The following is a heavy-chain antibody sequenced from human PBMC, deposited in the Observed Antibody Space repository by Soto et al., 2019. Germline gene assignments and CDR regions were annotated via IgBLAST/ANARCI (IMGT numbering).Heavy chain of an antibody. V-gene: IGHV3-33*08. J-gene: IGHJ3*02. D-gene: IGHD5-12*01. CDR3: ARDPGLVLSGLSGYDSDAFDI. Sequence: QPGGSLRLSCAASGFTFSSYGMHWVRQAPGKGLEWVAVIWYDGSNKYYADSVKGRFTIFRDNSKNTLYLQMNSLRAEDTAVYYCARDPGLVLSGLSGYDSDAFDIWGQGTMVTVSS. CDR1: GFTFSSYG. CDR2: IWYDGSNK.